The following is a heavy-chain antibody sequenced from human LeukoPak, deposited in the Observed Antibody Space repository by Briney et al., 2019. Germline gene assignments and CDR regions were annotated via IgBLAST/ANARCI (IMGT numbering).Heavy chain of an antibody. Sequence: ASVKISCKVSGYTFTDYYMHWVQQAPGKGLEWMGLVDPEDGETIYAEKFQGRVTITADTSTDTAYMELSSLRPEDTAVYYCATVHSSSWYFAIDYWGQGTLVTVSS. V-gene: IGHV1-69-2*01. CDR2: VDPEDGET. D-gene: IGHD6-13*01. CDR1: GYTFTDYY. J-gene: IGHJ4*02. CDR3: ATVHSSSWYFAIDY.